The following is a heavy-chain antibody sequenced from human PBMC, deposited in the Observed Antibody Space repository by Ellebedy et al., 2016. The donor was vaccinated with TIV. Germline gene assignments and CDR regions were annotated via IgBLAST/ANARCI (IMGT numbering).Heavy chain of an antibody. CDR3: ARSYYGSGSYYNALDYYYYGMDV. Sequence: SETLSLXXTVSGGSISSYYWSWIRQPPGKGLEWIGYIYYSGSTNYNPSLKSRVTISVDTSKNQFSLKLSSVTAADTAVYYCARSYYGSGSYYNALDYYYYGMDVWGQGTTVTVSS. V-gene: IGHV4-59*01. CDR1: GGSISSYY. D-gene: IGHD3-10*01. J-gene: IGHJ6*02. CDR2: IYYSGST.